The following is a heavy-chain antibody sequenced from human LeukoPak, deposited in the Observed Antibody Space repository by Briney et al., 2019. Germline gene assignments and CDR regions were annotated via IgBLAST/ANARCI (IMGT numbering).Heavy chain of an antibody. CDR1: GYTFTGYY. CDR2: INPNSGGT. J-gene: IGHJ4*02. CDR3: ARGTLNDYGDYRLDY. D-gene: IGHD4-17*01. V-gene: IGHV1-2*02. Sequence: ASVKVSCKASGYTFTGYYMHWVRQAPGQGLEWMGWINPNSGGTNYAQKFQGRVTITADESTSTAYMELSSLRSEDTAVYYCARGTLNDYGDYRLDYWGQGTLVTVSS.